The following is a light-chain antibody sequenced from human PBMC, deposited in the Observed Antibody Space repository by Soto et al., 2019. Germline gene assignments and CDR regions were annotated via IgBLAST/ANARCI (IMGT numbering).Light chain of an antibody. V-gene: IGLV2-8*01. CDR1: SSDVGGYNY. Sequence: QSALTQPPSASGSPGQSVAISCTGTSSDVGGYNYVSWYQQHPGKAPKLMIYEVNKRPSGVPDRFSGSIDSSSNSASLTISGLKTEDEADYYCQSYGTNSQVFGGGTKLTVL. CDR3: QSYGTNSQV. J-gene: IGLJ3*02. CDR2: EVN.